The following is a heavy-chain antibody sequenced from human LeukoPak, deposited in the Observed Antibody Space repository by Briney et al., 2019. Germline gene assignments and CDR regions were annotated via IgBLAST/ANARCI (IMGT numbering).Heavy chain of an antibody. D-gene: IGHD6-13*01. Sequence: SETLSLTCSVSGGSISSDSYYWGWIRQPPGKGLEWVGSIYYSGSTYYNPSLKSRVTISVDTSKNQFSLKLSSVTAADTAVYYCAAGIAAAGKFDYWGQGTLVTVSS. CDR3: AAGIAAAGKFDY. CDR2: IYYSGST. J-gene: IGHJ4*02. CDR1: GGSISSDSYY. V-gene: IGHV4-39*01.